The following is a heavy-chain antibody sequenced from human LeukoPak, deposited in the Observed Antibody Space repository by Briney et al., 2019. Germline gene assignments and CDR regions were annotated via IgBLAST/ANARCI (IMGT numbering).Heavy chain of an antibody. D-gene: IGHD3-9*01. J-gene: IGHJ5*02. V-gene: IGHV3-23*01. Sequence: GGSLRLSCTASGFSFNTYGMHWVRQAPGKGLEWVSAISGSGGSTYYADSVKGRFTISRDNSKNTLYLQMNSLRAEDTAVYYCAKGAIKMEPYYDILTGRAGDWFDPWGQGTLVTVSS. CDR1: GFSFNTYG. CDR3: AKGAIKMEPYYDILTGRAGDWFDP. CDR2: ISGSGGST.